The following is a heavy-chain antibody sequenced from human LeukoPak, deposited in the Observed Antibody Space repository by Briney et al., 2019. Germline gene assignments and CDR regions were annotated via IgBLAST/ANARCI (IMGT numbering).Heavy chain of an antibody. Sequence: PSETLSLTCTVSGGSVSGSSWSWIRQPPGKGLEWIGHISYSDGTNYNPSLKSRVTMSVDTSKNQFSLKLSSVTAADTAVYYCARRPHCSGASCYSGYRMDVWDQGTTVTVSS. V-gene: IGHV4-59*08. D-gene: IGHD2-15*01. CDR3: ARRPHCSGASCYSGYRMDV. J-gene: IGHJ6*02. CDR1: GGSVSGSS. CDR2: ISYSDGT.